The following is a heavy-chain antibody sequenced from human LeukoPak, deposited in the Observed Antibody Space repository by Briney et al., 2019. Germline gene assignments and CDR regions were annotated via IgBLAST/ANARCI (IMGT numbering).Heavy chain of an antibody. Sequence: SETLSLTCTVSGGSISSYYWSWIRQPPGKGLEWIGYIYYSGSTNYNPSLKSRVTISVDTSKNQFSLKLSSVTAADTAVYYCARGEVWFGEFDVHWGQGTLVTVSS. D-gene: IGHD3-10*01. J-gene: IGHJ4*02. CDR3: ARGEVWFGEFDVH. CDR1: GGSISSYY. CDR2: IYYSGST. V-gene: IGHV4-59*12.